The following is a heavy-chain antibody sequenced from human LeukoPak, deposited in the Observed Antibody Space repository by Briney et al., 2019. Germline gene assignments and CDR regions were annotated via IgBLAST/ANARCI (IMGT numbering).Heavy chain of an antibody. Sequence: ASESLSLTCTVPGGSISSSSYYWVWIRQPPGKGLEWIGIIYYSGSTYYNPSLKSPVTISVDTSKNQFYLKLSSVTAADTAVYYCARHRKLERDAFDIWGQGTMVTVSS. J-gene: IGHJ3*02. CDR2: IYYSGST. D-gene: IGHD1-1*01. V-gene: IGHV4-39*01. CDR1: GGSISSSSYY. CDR3: ARHRKLERDAFDI.